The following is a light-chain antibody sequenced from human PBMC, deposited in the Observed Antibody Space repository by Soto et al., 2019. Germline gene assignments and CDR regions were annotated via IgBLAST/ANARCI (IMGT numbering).Light chain of an antibody. V-gene: IGLV1-51*01. CDR2: DNN. J-gene: IGLJ2*01. Sequence: QSVLTQPPSVSAAPGQKVTICCSGSSSNLGNNYVSWYQQLPGTAPKLLIYDNNKRPSGIPDRFSGSKSGTSATLRITALQTGYEADYYCGTWDSSMSAVVFGGGTKVTVL. CDR3: GTWDSSMSAVV. CDR1: SSNLGNNY.